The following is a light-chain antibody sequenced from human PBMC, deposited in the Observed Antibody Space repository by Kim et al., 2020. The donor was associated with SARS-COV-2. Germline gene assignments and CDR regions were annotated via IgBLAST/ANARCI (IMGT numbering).Light chain of an antibody. J-gene: IGLJ3*02. CDR1: SSDVGDYNF. CDR2: DVT. V-gene: IGLV2-8*01. Sequence: PGPSSTISRTGTSSDVGDYNFVSWYQHHPGKAPQLMIYDVTKRASGVPDRFSGSKSGNTASLTVSGLQAEDEADYYCTSYAGRVMFGGGTQLTVL. CDR3: TSYAGRVM.